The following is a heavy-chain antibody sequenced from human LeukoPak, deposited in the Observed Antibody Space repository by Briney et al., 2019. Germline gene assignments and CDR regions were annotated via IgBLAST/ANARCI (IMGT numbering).Heavy chain of an antibody. J-gene: IGHJ6*02. CDR3: ARGSGYYDFWSGQAYGMDV. CDR2: ISSSSSYI. V-gene: IGHV3-21*01. CDR1: GFTFSSYS. D-gene: IGHD3-3*01. Sequence: GGSLRLSCAASGFTFSSYSMNWVRQAPGKGLEWVSSISSSSSYIYYADSVKGRFTISRDNAKNSLYLQMNSLRAEDTAVYYCARGSGYYDFWSGQAYGMDVWGQGTTVTVSS.